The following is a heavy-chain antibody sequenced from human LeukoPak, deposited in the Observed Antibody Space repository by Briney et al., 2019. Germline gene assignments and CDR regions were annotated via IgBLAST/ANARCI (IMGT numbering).Heavy chain of an antibody. CDR2: IYYSGST. V-gene: IGHV4-39*07. D-gene: IGHD6-13*01. Sequence: SETLSLTCTVSGGSINSSNYYWGWIRQPPGKGLEWIGNIYYSGSTYYNPSLKSRVTISVDTSKNQFSLRLSSVTAADTAVYYCAKDSDTSSWLDYWGQGTLVTVSS. CDR1: GGSINSSNYY. CDR3: AKDSDTSSWLDY. J-gene: IGHJ4*02.